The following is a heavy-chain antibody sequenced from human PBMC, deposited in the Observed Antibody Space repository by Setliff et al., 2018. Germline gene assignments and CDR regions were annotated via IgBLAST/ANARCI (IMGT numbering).Heavy chain of an antibody. D-gene: IGHD6-19*01. Sequence: SETLSLTCTVSGGSISSYYWSWIRQPAGKGLEWIGHIYVGGSANYNPSLKSRVTMSIGTSKNQFSLKLNSVTAADMAVYYCAREQWLDPPGYYYMDVRAKGTTVTVSS. CDR1: GGSISSYY. V-gene: IGHV4-4*07. CDR2: IYVGGSA. J-gene: IGHJ6*03. CDR3: AREQWLDPPGYYYMDV.